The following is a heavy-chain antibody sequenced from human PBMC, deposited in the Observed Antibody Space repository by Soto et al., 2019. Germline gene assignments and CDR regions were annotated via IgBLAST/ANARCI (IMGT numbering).Heavy chain of an antibody. D-gene: IGHD3-3*01. V-gene: IGHV3-53*01. CDR3: ARGATYYDFWSGHYTSYTYYGMDV. J-gene: IGHJ6*02. CDR2: IETAGRA. Sequence: EVQLVESGGGLIQPGGSLRVSCAASEFTVSSNYMTWVRQAPGKGLEWVSVIETAGRANYAESVKGRFTNSRDNSKNTLYLQMNSLRVEDAAVYYCARGATYYDFWSGHYTSYTYYGMDVWGQGTTVTVS. CDR1: EFTVSSNY.